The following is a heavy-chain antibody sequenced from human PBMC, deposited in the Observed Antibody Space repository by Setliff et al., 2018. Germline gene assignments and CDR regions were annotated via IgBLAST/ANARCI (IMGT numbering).Heavy chain of an antibody. Sequence: PSETLSLTCTVSGASISDFYWTWIRQPAGKELEWIGRVSASGSTTYNPSLKSRVTMSIDTSTNQISLNLTSVTAADTAMYYCARERTIFGILVISGWFDPWGQGTVVTVSS. CDR3: ARERTIFGILVISGWFDP. D-gene: IGHD3-3*01. V-gene: IGHV4-4*07. J-gene: IGHJ5*02. CDR2: VSASGST. CDR1: GASISDFY.